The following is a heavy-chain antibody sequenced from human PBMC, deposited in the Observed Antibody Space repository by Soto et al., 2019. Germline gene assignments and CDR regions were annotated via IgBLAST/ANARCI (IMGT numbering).Heavy chain of an antibody. CDR1: GFTFSSHG. CDR3: AKTTTVTSFAFEI. CDR2: ISYDGSNK. V-gene: IGHV3-30*18. J-gene: IGHJ3*02. D-gene: IGHD4-17*01. Sequence: QVHLVESGGGVVQPGRSLRLSCAASGFTFSSHGMHWVRQAPGKGLEWVAVISYDGSNKYYADSVKGRFTISRDNSTNTLYLQMNSLRAEDTAVYYCAKTTTVTSFAFEIWGQGTMVTVSS.